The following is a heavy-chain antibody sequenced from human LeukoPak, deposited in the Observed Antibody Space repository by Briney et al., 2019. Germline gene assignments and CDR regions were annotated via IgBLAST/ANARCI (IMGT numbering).Heavy chain of an antibody. V-gene: IGHV3-64*04. CDR1: GFTFSAYA. Sequence: GSLRLSCSASGFTFSAYAMHWVRQAPGKGLEYVSAISPNGGSTYYADSVKGRFTISRDNSKNTLYLQMNSLRAEDTAVYYCAKDLLYSSSWYGGYFDYWGQGTLVTVSS. CDR3: AKDLLYSSSWYGGYFDY. J-gene: IGHJ4*02. CDR2: ISPNGGST. D-gene: IGHD6-13*01.